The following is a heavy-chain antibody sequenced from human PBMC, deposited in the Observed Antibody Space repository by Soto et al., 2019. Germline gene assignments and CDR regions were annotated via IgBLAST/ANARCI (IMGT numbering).Heavy chain of an antibody. CDR2: IKSGGNTK. CDR3: VKEKSVMYSGYDAFDV. V-gene: IGHV3-48*03. J-gene: IGHJ3*01. Sequence: GGSLRLSCAGSGFAFNSYEMDWVRQAPGKGLEWVANIKSGGNTKFYVDSVKGRFTISRDDAKNSLYLDMNSLGAEDTAVYYCVKEKSVMYSGYDAFDVWGQGTMVTVSS. D-gene: IGHD5-12*01. CDR1: GFAFNSYE.